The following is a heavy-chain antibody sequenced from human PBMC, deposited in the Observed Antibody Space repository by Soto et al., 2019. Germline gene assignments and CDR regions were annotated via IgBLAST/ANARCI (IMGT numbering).Heavy chain of an antibody. CDR2: IYYSGST. Sequence: SETLSLTCTVSGGSISSSSYYWGWIRQPPGKGLEWIGSIYYSGSTYYNPSLKSRVTISVDTSKNQFSLKLSSVTAADTAVYYCARGLPPMIVVVPAAMMGMDYWGQGTLVTVSS. D-gene: IGHD2-2*01. V-gene: IGHV4-39*01. CDR3: ARGLPPMIVVVPAAMMGMDY. J-gene: IGHJ4*02. CDR1: GGSISSSSYY.